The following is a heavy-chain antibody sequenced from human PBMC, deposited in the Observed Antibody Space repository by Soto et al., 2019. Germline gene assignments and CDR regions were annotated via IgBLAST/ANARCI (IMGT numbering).Heavy chain of an antibody. D-gene: IGHD3-3*01. V-gene: IGHV4-61*01. Sequence: HVQLQESGPGLVKPSDTLSLTCTVSGGSFKSGSYSWSWIRQPPGKGLEWIGYGYHTGSTSYNPSLKRLVSISMDTSKNQFSLHLYSVTAADTAVYFCARDFAYSDSLGQGTLVTVSS. CDR1: GGSFKSGSYS. CDR2: GYHTGST. J-gene: IGHJ4*02. CDR3: ARDFAYSDS.